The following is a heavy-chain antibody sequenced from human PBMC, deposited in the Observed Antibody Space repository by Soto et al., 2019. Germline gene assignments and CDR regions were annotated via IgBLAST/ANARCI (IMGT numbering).Heavy chain of an antibody. D-gene: IGHD1-1*01. CDR3: ARGRYGDY. J-gene: IGHJ4*02. CDR2: ISAHNGNT. V-gene: IGHV1-18*01. CDR1: GYDFTTYG. Sequence: QVHLVQSGAEVKKPGASVKVSCKGSGYDFTTYGITWVRQAPGQGLEWMAWISAHNGNTDYAQKLQGRVTVTRDPSTSTAYMELRSLRSDDPAVYYCARGRYGDYWGQGALVTVSS.